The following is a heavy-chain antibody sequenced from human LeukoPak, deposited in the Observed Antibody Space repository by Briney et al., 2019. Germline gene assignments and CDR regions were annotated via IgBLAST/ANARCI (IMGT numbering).Heavy chain of an antibody. Sequence: SETLSLTCAVSGYSISSGDYWGWIRQPPGKGLEWIGSIYYSGNTYYNPSLKSRVSISIDTSRHQFALKLSSVTAADTAVYYCARGLLYSGSFSRNWFDSWGHGTLVTVSS. D-gene: IGHD1-26*01. CDR1: GYSISSGDY. J-gene: IGHJ5*01. CDR3: ARGLLYSGSFSRNWFDS. CDR2: IYYSGNT. V-gene: IGHV4-38-2*01.